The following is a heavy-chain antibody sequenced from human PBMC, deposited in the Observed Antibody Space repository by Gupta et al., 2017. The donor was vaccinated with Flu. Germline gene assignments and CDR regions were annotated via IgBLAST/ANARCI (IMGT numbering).Heavy chain of an antibody. CDR3: ARKGGGHCSGGTCYSFDY. J-gene: IGHJ4*02. V-gene: IGHV1-69*01. CDR1: GVTFSDYA. D-gene: IGHD2-15*01. Sequence: QMQLVQSGAEVKKPGSSVKVSCQASGVTFSDYAINWVRRAPGQGLEWMGGIIPVFGPTKYAQKFQGRVTITADESTNTAYLELSSLRSEDTAVYYCARKGGGHCSGGTCYSFDYWGQGTLVTVSS. CDR2: IIPVFGPT.